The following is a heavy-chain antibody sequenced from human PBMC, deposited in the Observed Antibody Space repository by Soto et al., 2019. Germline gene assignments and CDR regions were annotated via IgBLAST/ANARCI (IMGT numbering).Heavy chain of an antibody. J-gene: IGHJ3*01. CDR3: ARFKVPAAVLGAFDV. Sequence: QAQLVQSGGEMKKAGASVKVSCKASGYTFTTYGITWVRQAPGQGLDWMGWINPLKGDTKSAANFQDRVTMTTDTSTRTAYMELRSLRSDDTAVYYWARFKVPAAVLGAFDVWGQGTLVTVSS. CDR2: INPLKGDT. V-gene: IGHV1-18*01. CDR1: GYTFTTYG. D-gene: IGHD2-2*01.